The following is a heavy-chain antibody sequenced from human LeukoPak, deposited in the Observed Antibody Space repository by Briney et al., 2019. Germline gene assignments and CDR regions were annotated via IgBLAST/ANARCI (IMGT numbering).Heavy chain of an antibody. CDR1: GASISTSIYH. J-gene: IGHJ6*02. CDR3: ARKEDGMDV. Sequence: SETLSLTCTVSGASISTSIYHWGWIRQTPGKGLEWIGYIYYSGSTNYNPSLKSRVTISVDTSKNQFSLKLSSVTAADTAVYYCARKEDGMDVWGQGTTVTVSS. V-gene: IGHV4-61*01. CDR2: IYYSGST.